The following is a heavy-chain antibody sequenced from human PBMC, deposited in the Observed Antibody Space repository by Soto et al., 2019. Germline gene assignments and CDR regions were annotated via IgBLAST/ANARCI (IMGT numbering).Heavy chain of an antibody. J-gene: IGHJ6*03. CDR2: ISAYNGNT. D-gene: IGHD3-3*01. CDR1: GYTFTSYG. CDR3: ARDGGRPPYYYYMDV. V-gene: IGHV1-18*01. Sequence: ASVKVSFKASGYTFTSYGISWVRPAPGQGLEWMGWISAYNGNTNYAQKLQGRVTMTTDTSTSTAYMELRSLRSDDTAVYYCARDGGRPPYYYYMDVWGKGTTVTVSS.